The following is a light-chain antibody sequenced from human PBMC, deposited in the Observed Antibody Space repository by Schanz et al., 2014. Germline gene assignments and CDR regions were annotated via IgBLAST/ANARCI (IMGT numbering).Light chain of an antibody. CDR1: SSDVGGHNY. J-gene: IGLJ3*02. CDR2: DVS. V-gene: IGLV2-11*01. Sequence: QSALTQPRSVSGSPGQSVTISCTGTSSDVGGHNYVSWYQQHPGKAPKLMIYDVSKRPSGVPDRFSGSKSGNTASLTISGLQAEDEADYYCCSYAGTNTRRWVFGGGTKLTVL. CDR3: CSYAGTNTRRWV.